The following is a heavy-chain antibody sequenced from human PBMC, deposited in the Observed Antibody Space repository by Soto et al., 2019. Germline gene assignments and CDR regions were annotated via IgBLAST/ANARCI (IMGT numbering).Heavy chain of an antibody. J-gene: IGHJ3*02. Sequence: EVQLVESGGGLIQPGGSLRLSCAASGFTVSSNYMSWVRQAPGKGLEWVSVIYSGGSTYYADSVKGRFTISRDNSKNTRYLQMNSLRAEDTAVYYCARVGYAVTTGGAFDIWGQGTMVTVSS. CDR1: GFTVSSNY. CDR2: IYSGGST. V-gene: IGHV3-53*01. D-gene: IGHD4-17*01. CDR3: ARVGYAVTTGGAFDI.